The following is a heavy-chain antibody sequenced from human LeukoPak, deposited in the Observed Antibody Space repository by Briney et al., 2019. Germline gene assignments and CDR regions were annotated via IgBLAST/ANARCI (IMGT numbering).Heavy chain of an antibody. D-gene: IGHD3-10*01. CDR2: ISPGDSDT. Sequence: GESLKISCKASGYSFTNWIGWVRQMPGKGLEWMGIISPGDSDTRYSPSFQGQVTLSVDKSITTAYLQWNNLKASDTAMYFCARQGTCVQPFDFWGQGTLVTVSS. CDR1: GYSFTNW. J-gene: IGHJ4*02. CDR3: ARQGTCVQPFDF. V-gene: IGHV5-51*01.